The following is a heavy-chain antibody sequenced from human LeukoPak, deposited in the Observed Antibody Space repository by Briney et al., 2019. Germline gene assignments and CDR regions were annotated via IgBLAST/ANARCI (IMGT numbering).Heavy chain of an antibody. CDR2: ISGSGDST. CDR1: GFTFSNYG. Sequence: GGSLRPSCVASGFTFSNYGMSWVRQAPGKGLEWVSAISGSGDSTYYADSVKGRFTISRDNSKNTLYLQMNSLRAEDTAVYYCCGGTAMVMELDYWGQGTLVTVSS. V-gene: IGHV3-23*01. J-gene: IGHJ4*02. CDR3: CGGTAMVMELDY. D-gene: IGHD5-18*01.